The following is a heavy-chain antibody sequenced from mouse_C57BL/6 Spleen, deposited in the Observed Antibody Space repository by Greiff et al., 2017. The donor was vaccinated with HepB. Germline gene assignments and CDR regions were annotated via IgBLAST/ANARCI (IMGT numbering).Heavy chain of an antibody. CDR1: GYTFTDYE. CDR3: TRRKLGRANYFDY. D-gene: IGHD4-1*01. Sequence: VQLQQSGAELVRPGASVTLSCKASGYTFTDYEMHWVKQTPVHGLEWIGAIDPETGGTAYNQKFKGKAILTADKSSSTAYMELRSLTSEDSAVYYCTRRKLGRANYFDYWGQGTTLTVSS. V-gene: IGHV1-15*01. CDR2: IDPETGGT. J-gene: IGHJ2*01.